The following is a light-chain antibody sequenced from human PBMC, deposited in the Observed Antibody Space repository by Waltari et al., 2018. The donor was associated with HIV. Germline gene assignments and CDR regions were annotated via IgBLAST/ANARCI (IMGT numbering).Light chain of an antibody. J-gene: IGLJ1*01. CDR2: EVT. CDR3: SSYTASSTYV. CDR1: INDIGGYNY. Sequence: QSALNQPTSVSGSPGQSISISCTGTINDIGGYNYVAWYQHHPGKAPKLLIYEVTNRPPGISDRFSGSKSGNTASLTISGLHAEDEAVYYCSSYTASSTYVFGPGTRVIV. V-gene: IGLV2-14*01.